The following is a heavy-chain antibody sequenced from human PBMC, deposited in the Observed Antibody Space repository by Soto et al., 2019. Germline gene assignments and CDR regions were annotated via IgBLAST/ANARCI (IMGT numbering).Heavy chain of an antibody. Sequence: QVQLVQSGAEVKKPGASVKVSCKASGYIFTNYAIHWVRQAPGQRLEWMGWISGADGNTRHSPKFQGRLTISTDTSASTAYMELSSLRSEDTAVFYCARDRTTSSTRRFDYWGQGTLVTVSS. CDR1: GYIFTNYA. CDR2: ISGADGNT. CDR3: ARDRTTSSTRRFDY. J-gene: IGHJ4*02. D-gene: IGHD4-17*01. V-gene: IGHV1-3*01.